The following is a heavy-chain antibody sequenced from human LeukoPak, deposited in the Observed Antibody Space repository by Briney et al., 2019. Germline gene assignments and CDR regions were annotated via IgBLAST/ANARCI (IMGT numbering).Heavy chain of an antibody. Sequence: GGSLRLSCAASGFTFSSYAMSWVRQAPGKGLEWVSAISGSGGSTYYADSVKGRFTISRDNSKNTLYPQMNSLRAEDTAVYYCAKDPVGVVVGIFDYWGQGTLVTVSS. CDR1: GFTFSSYA. J-gene: IGHJ4*02. CDR3: AKDPVGVVVGIFDY. D-gene: IGHD2-15*01. CDR2: ISGSGGST. V-gene: IGHV3-23*01.